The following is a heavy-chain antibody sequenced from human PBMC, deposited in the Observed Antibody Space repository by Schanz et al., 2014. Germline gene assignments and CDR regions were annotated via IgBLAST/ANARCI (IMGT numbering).Heavy chain of an antibody. D-gene: IGHD3-22*01. CDR3: AKDRSWDYDSSGYFDY. Sequence: EVQLLESGGALVQPGGSLRLSCAASGFTFRGYAMSWVRQAPGRGLEWVSAISGRDGSTYYADSVKGRFTISRDNSKNTLYLQMNSLRAEDTAVYYCAKDRSWDYDSSGYFDYWGQGTLVTVSS. J-gene: IGHJ4*02. V-gene: IGHV3-23*01. CDR2: ISGRDGST. CDR1: GFTFRGYA.